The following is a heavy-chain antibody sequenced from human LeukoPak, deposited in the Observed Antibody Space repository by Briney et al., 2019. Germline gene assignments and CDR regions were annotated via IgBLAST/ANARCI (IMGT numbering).Heavy chain of an antibody. J-gene: IGHJ4*02. CDR2: ISSDGSST. CDR1: GFSFSDYW. V-gene: IGHV3-74*01. CDR3: ARGGFHFDY. Sequence: PGGSLRLSCEASGFSFSDYWMHWVRQAPGKGLVWVSRISSDGSSTTYADSVKGRFTSSRDNAKKSLYLQMNSLRAEDTAIYFCARGGFHFDYWGQGILVTVSS.